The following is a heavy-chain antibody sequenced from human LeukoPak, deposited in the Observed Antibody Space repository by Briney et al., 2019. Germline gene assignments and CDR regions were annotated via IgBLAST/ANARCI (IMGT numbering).Heavy chain of an antibody. CDR1: GFTFSDDS. CDR2: ISYDGSNE. CDR3: ARDRPHFDY. V-gene: IGHV3-30-3*01. J-gene: IGHJ4*02. Sequence: GRSLRLSCAASGFTFSDDSMHWVRQAPGKGLEWVAVISYDGSNEYYADSVKGRFTISRDNSKNTLYLQTNSLRPEDTAVYYCARDRPHFDYWGQGTLVTVSS.